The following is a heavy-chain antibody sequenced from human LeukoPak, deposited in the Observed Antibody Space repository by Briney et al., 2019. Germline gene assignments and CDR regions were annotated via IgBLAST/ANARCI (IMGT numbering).Heavy chain of an antibody. J-gene: IGHJ4*02. Sequence: KPSETLSLTCTVSGGSISSSSYYWGWIRQPPGKRLEWIGSIYYSGSTYYNPSLKSRVTISVDTSKNQFSLKLSSVTAADTAVYYCARHVPPPGYYDSSGYPYYFDYWGQGTLVTVSS. D-gene: IGHD3-22*01. CDR1: GGSISSSSYY. CDR3: ARHVPPPGYYDSSGYPYYFDY. V-gene: IGHV4-39*01. CDR2: IYYSGST.